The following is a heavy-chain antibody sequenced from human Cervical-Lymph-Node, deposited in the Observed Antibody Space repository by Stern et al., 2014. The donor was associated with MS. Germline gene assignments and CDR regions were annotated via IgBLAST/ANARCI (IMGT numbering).Heavy chain of an antibody. CDR1: GFTFSSYS. CDR3: ARDPIVVGATKRGKAFDY. CDR2: ISSSSSYI. D-gene: IGHD1-26*01. Sequence: VQLVESGGGLVKPGGSLRLSCAASGFTFSSYSMNWVRQAPGKGLEWVSSISSSSSYIYYADSVKGRFTISRDNAKNSLYLQMNSLRAEDTAVYYCARDPIVVGATKRGKAFDYWGQGTLVTVSS. J-gene: IGHJ4*02. V-gene: IGHV3-21*01.